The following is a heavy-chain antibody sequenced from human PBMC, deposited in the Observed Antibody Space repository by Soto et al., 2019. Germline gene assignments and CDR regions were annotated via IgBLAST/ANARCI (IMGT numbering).Heavy chain of an antibody. CDR3: ATSTYYYDSSGSSFDY. CDR1: GGSISSSSYY. D-gene: IGHD3-22*01. Sequence: LSLTCTVSGGSISSSSYYWGWIRQPPGKGLEWIGSIYYSGSTYYNPSLKSRVTISVDTSKNQFSLKLSSVTAADTAVYYCATSTYYYDSSGSSFDYWGQGTLVTVSS. CDR2: IYYSGST. V-gene: IGHV4-39*01. J-gene: IGHJ4*02.